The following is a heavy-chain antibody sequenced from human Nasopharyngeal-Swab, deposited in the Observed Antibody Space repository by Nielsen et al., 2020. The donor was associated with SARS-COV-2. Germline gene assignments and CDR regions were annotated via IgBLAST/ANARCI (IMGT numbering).Heavy chain of an antibody. V-gene: IGHV1-2*06. Sequence: ASVKVSCKASGYTFTGYYMHWVRQAPGQGLEWMGRINPNSGGTNYAQKFQGRVTMTRNTSISTAYMELSSLRSEDTAVYYCARAEYYYYYMDVWGKGTTVTVSS. J-gene: IGHJ6*03. CDR1: GYTFTGYY. CDR2: INPNSGGT. CDR3: ARAEYYYYYMDV.